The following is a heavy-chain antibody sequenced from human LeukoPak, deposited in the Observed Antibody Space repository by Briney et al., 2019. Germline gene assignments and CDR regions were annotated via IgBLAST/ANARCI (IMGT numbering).Heavy chain of an antibody. Sequence: PSQTLSLTCTVSGGSISSGDYYWSWIRHPPGKGLEWIGYIYYSGSTYYNPSLKSRVTISVDTSKNQFSLKLSSVTAADTAVYYCARSGSYRAFDIWGQGTMVTVSS. CDR3: ARSGSYRAFDI. V-gene: IGHV4-30-4*08. CDR2: IYYSGST. J-gene: IGHJ3*02. CDR1: GGSISSGDYY. D-gene: IGHD1-26*01.